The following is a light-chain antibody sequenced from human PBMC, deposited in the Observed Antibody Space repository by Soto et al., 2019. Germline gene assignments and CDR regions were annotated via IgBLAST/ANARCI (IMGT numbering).Light chain of an antibody. Sequence: QSALTQPASVSGSPGQSITISCTGTSSDIGGYNYVSWFQQHPDKAPKLMIYDVNGRPSGLSNRFSGSKSGNTASLTISGLQAEDEADYYCSSFTSSGTRVFGTGTKVTVL. CDR3: SSFTSSGTRV. CDR2: DVN. J-gene: IGLJ1*01. V-gene: IGLV2-14*01. CDR1: SSDIGGYNY.